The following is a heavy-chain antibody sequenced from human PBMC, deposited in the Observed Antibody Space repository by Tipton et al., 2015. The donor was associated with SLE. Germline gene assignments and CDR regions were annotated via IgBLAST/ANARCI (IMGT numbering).Heavy chain of an antibody. CDR2: IKSKTDGGTT. CDR3: ARGDCSSTSCLDY. V-gene: IGHV3-15*05. Sequence: SLRLSCAASGFTFSNAWMSWVRQAPGKGLEWVGRIKSKTDGGTTDYAAPVKGRFTISRDDSKNQFSLKLSSVTAADTAVYYCARGDCSSTSCLDYWGQGTLVTVSS. D-gene: IGHD2-2*01. CDR1: GFTFSNAW. J-gene: IGHJ4*02.